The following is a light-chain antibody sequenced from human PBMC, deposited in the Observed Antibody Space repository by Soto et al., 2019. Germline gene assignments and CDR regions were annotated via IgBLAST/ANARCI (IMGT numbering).Light chain of an antibody. CDR1: QSVDSTY. CDR2: GAS. V-gene: IGKV3-20*01. Sequence: SLTPREKTSLSCGASQSVDSTYLAWYQQKPGQAPRLLIYGASSRATGIPDRFSGSGSGTDFTLTICRLEPEDFAVYYCQKYGSSPGLTFGGGTKVDIK. CDR3: QKYGSSPGLT. J-gene: IGKJ4*01.